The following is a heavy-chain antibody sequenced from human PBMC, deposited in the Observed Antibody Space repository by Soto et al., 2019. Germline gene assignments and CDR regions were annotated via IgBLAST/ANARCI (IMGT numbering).Heavy chain of an antibody. Sequence: GGSLRLSCAASGLIFKNAWMNWVRQAPGKGLEWVGFIRSKAYGGTTEYAASVKGRFTISRDDSKSIAYLQMNSLKTEDTAVYYCTREVPTHYFDYWGQGTLVTVSS. CDR1: GLIFKNAW. D-gene: IGHD2-2*01. CDR2: IRSKAYGGTT. CDR3: TREVPTHYFDY. J-gene: IGHJ4*02. V-gene: IGHV3-49*04.